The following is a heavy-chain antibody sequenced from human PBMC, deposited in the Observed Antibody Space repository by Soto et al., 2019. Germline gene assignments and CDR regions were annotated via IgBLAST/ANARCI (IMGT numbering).Heavy chain of an antibody. CDR3: ARGPSRRLLKYLVP. CDR1: GFTFSDYY. Sequence: GGSLRLSCAASGFTFSDYYMTWLRQAPGKGPECISYISFGSSFTNYADSVEGRFTISRDNAKNTLYLQMNSLRVEDTAVYYCARGPSRRLLKYLVPWCQGGLVTVYS. V-gene: IGHV3-11*06. J-gene: IGHJ5*02. CDR2: ISFGSSFT. D-gene: IGHD2-2*01.